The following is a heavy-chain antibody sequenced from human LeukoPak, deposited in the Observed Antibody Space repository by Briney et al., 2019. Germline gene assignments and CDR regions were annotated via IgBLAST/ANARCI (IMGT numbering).Heavy chain of an antibody. CDR3: AKWLAVAVDY. CDR1: GFTFSSYG. V-gene: IGHV3-30*02. J-gene: IGHJ4*02. CDR2: IRYDGSNK. D-gene: IGHD6-19*01. Sequence: GSLRLSCAASGFTFSSYGMHWVRQAPGKGLEWVAFIRYDGSNKYYADSVKGRFTISRDNSKNTLCLQMNSLRAEDTAVYYCAKWLAVAVDYWGQGTLVTVSS.